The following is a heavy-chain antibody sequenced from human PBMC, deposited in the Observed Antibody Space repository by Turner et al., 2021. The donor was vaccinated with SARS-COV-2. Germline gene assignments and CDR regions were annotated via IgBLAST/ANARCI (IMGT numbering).Heavy chain of an antibody. V-gene: IGHV3-9*01. CDR3: AKDIGYSSGGIQH. D-gene: IGHD6-19*01. CDR1: GFTFDDYA. CDR2: ISWNSGSI. J-gene: IGHJ1*01. Sequence: EVQLVESGGGLVQPGRSLRLSCAASGFTFDDYAMHWVRQAPGKGLEWVSGISWNSGSIGYADSVKGRFTISRDNAKNSLYLQMNSLRAEDTALYYCAKDIGYSSGGIQHWGQGTLVTVSS.